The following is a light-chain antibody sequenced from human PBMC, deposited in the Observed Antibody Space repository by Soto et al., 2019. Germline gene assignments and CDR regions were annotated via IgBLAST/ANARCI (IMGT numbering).Light chain of an antibody. CDR2: EGS. CDR1: TSDIGTYNL. V-gene: IGLV2-23*01. J-gene: IGLJ2*01. Sequence: QSVLTQPASVSGSPGQSITISCTGTTSDIGTYNLVSWYQHPPGKAPKLLLYEGSKRPSGISDRFSGSKSGNTASLTISGLQADDEADYYCCSYAGSYNVFFGGGTKLTVL. CDR3: CSYAGSYNVF.